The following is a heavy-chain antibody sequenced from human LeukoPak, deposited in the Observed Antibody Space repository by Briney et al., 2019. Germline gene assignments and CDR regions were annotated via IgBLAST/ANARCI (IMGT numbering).Heavy chain of an antibody. CDR1: GYTFTSYY. CDR2: INPSGGST. V-gene: IGHV1-46*01. Sequence: ASVKVSCKASGYTFTSYYMHWVRQAPGQGLEWMGIINPSGGSTSYAQKFQGRVTMTRDMSTSTVHMELSSLRSEDTAVYYCARGYYGSGSYYVAARVGWAFDYWGQGTLVTVSS. D-gene: IGHD3-10*01. CDR3: ARGYYGSGSYYVAARVGWAFDY. J-gene: IGHJ4*02.